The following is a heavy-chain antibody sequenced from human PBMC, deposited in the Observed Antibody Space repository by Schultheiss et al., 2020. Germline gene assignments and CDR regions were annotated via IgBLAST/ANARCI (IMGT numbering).Heavy chain of an antibody. J-gene: IGHJ5*02. D-gene: IGHD7-27*01. Sequence: SETLSLTCTVSGGSISRSSYYWSWIRQPPGKGLEWIGEINHSGSTNYNPSLKSRVTISVDTSKNQFSLKLSSVTAADTAVYYCARAWGRIAKWFDPWGQGTLVTVSS. CDR1: GGSISRSSYY. CDR2: INHSGST. V-gene: IGHV4-39*07. CDR3: ARAWGRIAKWFDP.